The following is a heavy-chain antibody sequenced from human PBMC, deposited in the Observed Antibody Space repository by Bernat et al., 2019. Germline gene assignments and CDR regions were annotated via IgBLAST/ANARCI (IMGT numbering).Heavy chain of an antibody. J-gene: IGHJ5*02. CDR2: IIPILGIA. V-gene: IGHV1-69*04. CDR3: ARVGYSSVSRNWFDP. Sequence: QVQLVQSGAEVKKPGSSVKVSCKASGGTFSSYAISWVRQAPGQGLEWMGRIIPILGIANYAQKFQGRVTITADKSTSTAYMELSSLRSEDTAVYYCARVGYSSVSRNWFDPWGQGTLVTVSS. CDR1: GGTFSSYA. D-gene: IGHD6-19*01.